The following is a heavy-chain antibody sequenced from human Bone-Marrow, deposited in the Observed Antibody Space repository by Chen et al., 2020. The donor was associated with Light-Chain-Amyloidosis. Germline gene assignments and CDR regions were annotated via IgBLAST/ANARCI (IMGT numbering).Heavy chain of an antibody. CDR1: GFPFSTHA. CDR3: ARDPPESGFAFDY. CDR2: IWYDGSNK. V-gene: IGHV3-33*01. D-gene: IGHD3-10*01. J-gene: IGHJ4*02. Sequence: QEELVESGGGVVQPGRSLRLSCAAPGFPFSTHAMHWVRQAPGKGLEWVAFIWYDGSNKHYADSVKGRFTISRDNSKNTVFLEMNSLRAEDTAVYFCARDPPESGFAFDYWGQGTLVTVSS.